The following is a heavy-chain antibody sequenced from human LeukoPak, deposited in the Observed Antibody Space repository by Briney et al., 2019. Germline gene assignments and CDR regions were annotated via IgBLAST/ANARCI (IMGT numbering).Heavy chain of an antibody. D-gene: IGHD1-14*01. J-gene: IGHJ6*03. V-gene: IGHV4-39*07. CDR1: GGSISSSSYY. CDR2: IYYSGST. Sequence: PSETLSLTCTVSGGSISSSSYYWGWIRQPPGTGLEWIGSIYYSGSTYYSPSLKSRVTISVDTSKNQFSLKLSSVTAADTAVYYCARGIHMDVWGKGTTVTVSS. CDR3: ARGIHMDV.